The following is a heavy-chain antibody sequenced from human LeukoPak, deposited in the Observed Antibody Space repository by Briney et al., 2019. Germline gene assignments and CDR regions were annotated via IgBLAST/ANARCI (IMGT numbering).Heavy chain of an antibody. D-gene: IGHD3-3*01. J-gene: IGHJ4*02. V-gene: IGHV4-59*12. Sequence: SETLSLTCAVSSGSINYYYWSWIRQPPGKGPEWIGYIYYSGSTNYDPSLKSRVTISVDTSKNQFSLKLSSVTAADTAVYYCARLSLKVLEWSPTKGKETHYFDYWGQGTLVTVSS. CDR2: IYYSGST. CDR1: SGSINYYY. CDR3: ARLSLKVLEWSPTKGKETHYFDY.